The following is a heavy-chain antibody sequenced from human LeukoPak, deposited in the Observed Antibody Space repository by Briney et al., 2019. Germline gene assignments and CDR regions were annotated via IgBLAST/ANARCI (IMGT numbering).Heavy chain of an antibody. V-gene: IGHV1-18*01. CDR2: ISVYNGHA. CDR1: GYNFFTYG. Sequence: GASVKVSCKASGYNFFTYGITWVRQAPGQGLEWMGWISVYNGHAKNAQKFQGRLTMTTDTSTNTAYMDLRSLKADDTAVYFCARDLTSHDSSGFYFYYYGMDVWGQGTTVTVSS. J-gene: IGHJ6*02. D-gene: IGHD3-22*01. CDR3: ARDLTSHDSSGFYFYYYGMDV.